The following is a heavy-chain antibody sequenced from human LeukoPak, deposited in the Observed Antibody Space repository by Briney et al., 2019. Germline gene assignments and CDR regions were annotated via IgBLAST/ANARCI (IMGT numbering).Heavy chain of an antibody. CDR3: ARGRYGSGSCRHPYDY. Sequence: SETLSLTCAVYGGSFSGYYWSWIRQPPGKGLEWIGEINHSGSTNYHPSLKSRVTLSVDTSQNQFSLKLSSVTAADTAVYYCARGRYGSGSCRHPYDYWGQETLVTVSS. CDR2: INHSGST. D-gene: IGHD3-10*01. CDR1: GGSFSGYY. J-gene: IGHJ4*02. V-gene: IGHV4-34*01.